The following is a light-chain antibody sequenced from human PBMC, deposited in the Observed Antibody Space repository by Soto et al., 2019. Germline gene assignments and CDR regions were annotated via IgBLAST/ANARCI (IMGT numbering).Light chain of an antibody. V-gene: IGKV1-27*01. J-gene: IGKJ1*01. Sequence: IQMTHSPSSLSASVVYRVTITFRASQDISNYLSWYQQKPGKVPNLLIYAASTLQSGVPSRFSGSGSGTDFTLTISSLQPEDVATYYCQKYNSALGTFGQGTKVDI. CDR3: QKYNSALGT. CDR1: QDISNY. CDR2: AAS.